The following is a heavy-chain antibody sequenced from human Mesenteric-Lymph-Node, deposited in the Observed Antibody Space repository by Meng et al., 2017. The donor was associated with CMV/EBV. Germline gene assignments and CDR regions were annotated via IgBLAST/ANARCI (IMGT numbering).Heavy chain of an antibody. CDR3: VRGGQEYCSSTSCYDYGMDV. V-gene: IGHV1-2*02. D-gene: IGHD2-2*01. Sequence: ASVKVSCKASGYTFTGYSIHWVRQAPGQGLEWMGYINPNSGVTNYAQNFQGRVTMTRDASISTAYMELSSPRSDDTAVYYCVRGGQEYCSSTSCYDYGMDVWGQGTTVTVSS. CDR2: INPNSGVT. J-gene: IGHJ6*02. CDR1: GYTFTGYS.